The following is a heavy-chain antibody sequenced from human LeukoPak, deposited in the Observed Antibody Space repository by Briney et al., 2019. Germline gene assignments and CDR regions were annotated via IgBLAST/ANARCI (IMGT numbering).Heavy chain of an antibody. J-gene: IGHJ4*02. CDR3: ARTGQHYDY. V-gene: IGHV3-53*05. Sequence: GGSLRLSCAASGFTVSDNYMTWVRQAPGKGLEWVSVIYTGGSTYYADSVKGRFTISRDNSKNMVYLQMNSLRPEDTAFYYYARTGQHYDYWGQGTLVTVSS. D-gene: IGHD3-10*01. CDR2: IYTGGST. CDR1: GFTVSDNY.